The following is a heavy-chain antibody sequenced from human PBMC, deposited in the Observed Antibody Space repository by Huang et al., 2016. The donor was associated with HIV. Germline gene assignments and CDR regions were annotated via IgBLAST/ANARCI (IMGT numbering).Heavy chain of an antibody. CDR3: AKQGYTWSFDY. CDR2: ISPGDSDT. V-gene: IGHV5-51*01. CDR1: GYSFTHFW. D-gene: IGHD5-12*01. Sequence: EVQLVQSGAEVKKPGESLKISCNASGYSFTHFWIGWVRQMPGKGLEWMGIISPGDSDTRYSPSFQGQVTISADKSIDTAYLQWSSLKASDTAIYYCAKQGYTWSFDYWGQGTLVSVSS. J-gene: IGHJ4*02.